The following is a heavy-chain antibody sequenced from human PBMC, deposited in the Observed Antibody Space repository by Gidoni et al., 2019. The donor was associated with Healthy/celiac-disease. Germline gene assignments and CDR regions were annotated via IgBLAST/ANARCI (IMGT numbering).Heavy chain of an antibody. CDR3: TTAADFWSGYEDYFDY. D-gene: IGHD3-3*01. CDR1: GFTFSTAW. CDR2: IKSKTDGGTT. Sequence: EVQLVESGGGLVKPGGSLRLSCAASGFTFSTAWMSWVRQAPGKGLEWVGRIKSKTDGGTTDYAAPVKGRFTISRDDSKNTLYLQMNSLKTEDTAVYYCTTAADFWSGYEDYFDYWGQGTLVTVSS. J-gene: IGHJ4*02. V-gene: IGHV3-15*01.